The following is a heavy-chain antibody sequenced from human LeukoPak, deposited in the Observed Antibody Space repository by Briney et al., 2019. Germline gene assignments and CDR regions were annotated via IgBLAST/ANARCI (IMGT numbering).Heavy chain of an antibody. CDR2: INTNTGNP. V-gene: IGHV7-4-1*02. D-gene: IGHD6-19*01. J-gene: IGHJ4*02. Sequence: ASVKVSCKASGYTFTSYAMNWVRQAPGQGLEWMGWINTNTGNPTYAQGFTGRFAFSLDTSVSTAYLQISSLKAEDTAVYYCARDLGRVGSGWGRLDYWGQGTLVTVSS. CDR1: GYTFTSYA. CDR3: ARDLGRVGSGWGRLDY.